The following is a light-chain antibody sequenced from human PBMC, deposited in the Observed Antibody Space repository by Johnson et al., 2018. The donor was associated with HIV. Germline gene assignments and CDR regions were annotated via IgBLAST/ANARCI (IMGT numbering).Light chain of an antibody. V-gene: IGLV1-51*02. CDR2: ENN. CDR3: ATWDNNLRGPYV. J-gene: IGLJ1*01. CDR1: SSNIGNNY. Sequence: QSVLTQPPSVSAAPGQKVIISCSGSSSNIGNNYVSWNQHVPGAAPKLLIYENNMRPSGIPDRFSGSNSATSATLAITGLQTGDEADYYCATWDNNLRGPYVLVTGTKVTVL.